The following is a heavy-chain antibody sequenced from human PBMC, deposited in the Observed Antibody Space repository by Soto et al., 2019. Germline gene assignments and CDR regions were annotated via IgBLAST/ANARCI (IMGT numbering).Heavy chain of an antibody. J-gene: IGHJ6*02. Sequence: GGSLRLSCAASGFTFSSYAMHWVRQAPGKGLEWVAVISYDGSNKYYADSVKGRFTISRDNSKNTLYLQMNSLRAEDTAVYYCARDQWDRLGYGMDVWGQGTTVTVSS. CDR1: GFTFSSYA. CDR2: ISYDGSNK. D-gene: IGHD1-26*01. V-gene: IGHV3-30-3*01. CDR3: ARDQWDRLGYGMDV.